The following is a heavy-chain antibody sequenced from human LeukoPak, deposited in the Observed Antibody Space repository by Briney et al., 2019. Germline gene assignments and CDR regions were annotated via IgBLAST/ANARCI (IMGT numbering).Heavy chain of an antibody. CDR2: IYPGNSDI. V-gene: IGHV5-51*01. CDR1: GYSFTSYW. J-gene: IGHJ4*02. D-gene: IGHD3-10*01. CDR3: ARLRYYGSGSYRTLDY. Sequence: GESLKISCKASGYSFTSYWIGWVRQMPGKGLEWMGIIYPGNSDIRYSPSFQGQVTISADKSISTAYLQWSSLKASDTAMYYCARLRYYGSGSYRTLDYWGQGTLVTVSS.